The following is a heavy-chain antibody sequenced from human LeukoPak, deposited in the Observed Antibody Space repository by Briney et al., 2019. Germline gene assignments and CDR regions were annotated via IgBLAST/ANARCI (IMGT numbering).Heavy chain of an antibody. CDR3: AREVFGVARAFDS. Sequence: ASETLSLTCTVSGGSISSYYWSWIRQPPGKGLEWFGYIYYTGSTNYNPSLKSRVTISVDTSKNQFSLKLRSVTAADTALYYCAREVFGVARAFDSWGQGTLVTVSS. V-gene: IGHV4-59*01. D-gene: IGHD3-3*01. J-gene: IGHJ4*02. CDR2: IYYTGST. CDR1: GGSISSYY.